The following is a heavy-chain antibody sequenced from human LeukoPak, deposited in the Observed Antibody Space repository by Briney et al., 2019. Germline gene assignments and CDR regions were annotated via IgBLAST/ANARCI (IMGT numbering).Heavy chain of an antibody. J-gene: IGHJ4*02. V-gene: IGHV3-20*04. CDR1: GFTFDDYG. Sequence: PGGSLRLSCAASGFTFDDYGMSWVRQAPGKGLEWVSGINWNGGSTGYADSVKGRFTISRDNAKNTLYLQMNSLRAEDTAVYFCAKSGYNRFDYWGQGTLVTVSS. CDR3: AKSGYNRFDY. D-gene: IGHD5-24*01. CDR2: INWNGGST.